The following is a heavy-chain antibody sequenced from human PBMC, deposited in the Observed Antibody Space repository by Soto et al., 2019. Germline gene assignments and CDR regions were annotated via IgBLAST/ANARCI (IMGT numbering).Heavy chain of an antibody. J-gene: IGHJ1*01. Sequence: QVQLVQSRAEVKKPGASVKVSCKASGYIFSNYGIIWVRQAPGQGPEWMGWISGYNGDTKSAQKFQGRVTMTTDTSTSTAYMEVRSLRSDDTAVYYCARGGSSWSTEYFQHWGKGTLVIVSS. CDR1: GYIFSNYG. D-gene: IGHD6-13*01. V-gene: IGHV1-18*01. CDR3: ARGGSSWSTEYFQH. CDR2: ISGYNGDT.